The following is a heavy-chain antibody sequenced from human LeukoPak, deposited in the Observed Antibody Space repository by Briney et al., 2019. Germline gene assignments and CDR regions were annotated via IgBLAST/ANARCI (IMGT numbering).Heavy chain of an antibody. Sequence: GGSLRLSCAASGFTFDDYGMSWVRQAPGKGLEWVSLISGSGDGTYYADPVKGRFSISRDNSKNTLYLQMNSLRAEDTAVYYCANSRRLSGSGWYYFDYWGQGTLVTVSS. V-gene: IGHV3-23*01. D-gene: IGHD6-19*01. CDR3: ANSRRLSGSGWYYFDY. J-gene: IGHJ4*02. CDR2: ISGSGDGT. CDR1: GFTFDDYG.